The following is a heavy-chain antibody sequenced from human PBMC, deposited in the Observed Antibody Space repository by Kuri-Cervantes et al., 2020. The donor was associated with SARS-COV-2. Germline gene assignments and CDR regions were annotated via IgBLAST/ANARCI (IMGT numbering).Heavy chain of an antibody. D-gene: IGHD4-11*01. CDR1: GYTFTSYY. CDR3: ARDGDYSNYGMYYFDY. J-gene: IGHJ4*02. Sequence: GESLKISCKASGYTFTSYYMHWVRQAPGQGLEWMGIINPSGGSTSYAQKFQGRVTMTRDTSTSTVYMELSSLRSEDTAVYYCARDGDYSNYGMYYFDYWGQGTLVTVSS. CDR2: INPSGGST. V-gene: IGHV1-46*01.